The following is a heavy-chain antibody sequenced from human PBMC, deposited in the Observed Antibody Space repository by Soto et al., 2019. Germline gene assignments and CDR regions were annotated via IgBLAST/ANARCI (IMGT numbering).Heavy chain of an antibody. V-gene: IGHV4-39*01. CDR3: ARPPNGWIYGDSDYMDV. CDR2: IYYSGST. Sequence: SETLSLTCTVSGGSISSSSYYWGWIRQPPGKGLEWIGSIYYSGSTYYNQSLKSRVTISVDTSKNQFSLKLSSVTAADTAVYYFARPPNGWIYGDSDYMDVWGKGTTVTVSS. D-gene: IGHD4-17*01. CDR1: GGSISSSSYY. J-gene: IGHJ6*03.